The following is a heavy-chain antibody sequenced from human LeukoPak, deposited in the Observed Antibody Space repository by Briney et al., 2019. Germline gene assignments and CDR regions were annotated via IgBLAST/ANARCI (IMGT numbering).Heavy chain of an antibody. J-gene: IGHJ4*02. D-gene: IGHD6-6*01. V-gene: IGHV3-30-3*01. Sequence: GGSLRLSCVASGFTFSRYAMHWVRQAPGKGLEWVAVISYDGSNKFYADSVKGRFTISRDSSKNTLYLQMNSLRAEDTAVYYCAKDIFLAALSNWGQGTLVTVSS. CDR1: GFTFSRYA. CDR2: ISYDGSNK. CDR3: AKDIFLAALSN.